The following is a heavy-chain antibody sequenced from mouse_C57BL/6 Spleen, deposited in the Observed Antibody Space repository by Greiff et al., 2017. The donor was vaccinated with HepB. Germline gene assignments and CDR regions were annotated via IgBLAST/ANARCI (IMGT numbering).Heavy chain of an antibody. J-gene: IGHJ3*01. V-gene: IGHV3-1*01. CDR2: ISYSGST. CDR1: GYSITSGYD. Sequence: DVKLQESGPGMVKPSQSLSLTCTVTGYSITSGYDWHWIRHFPGNKLEWMGYISYSGSTNYNPSLKSRISITHDTSKNHFFLKLNSVTTEDTATYYCARAVYGYDGEFAYWGQGTLVTVAA. CDR3: ARAVYGYDGEFAY. D-gene: IGHD2-2*01.